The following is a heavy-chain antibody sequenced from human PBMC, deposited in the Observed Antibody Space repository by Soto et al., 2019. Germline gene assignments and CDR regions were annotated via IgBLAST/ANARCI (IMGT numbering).Heavy chain of an antibody. D-gene: IGHD2-15*01. Sequence: QVQLQESGPGLVKPSETLSLTCTVSGGSISNYYWSWIRQPPGKGLEWIGYIYYSGGTNYNPSLRSRVTISVDTSKNRFSLNLTAVTAADTAIYYCARHRRPGSCGWYGVDSWGQGTLVTVSS. CDR3: ARHRRPGSCGWYGVDS. CDR1: GGSISNYY. CDR2: IYYSGGT. V-gene: IGHV4-59*08. J-gene: IGHJ4*02.